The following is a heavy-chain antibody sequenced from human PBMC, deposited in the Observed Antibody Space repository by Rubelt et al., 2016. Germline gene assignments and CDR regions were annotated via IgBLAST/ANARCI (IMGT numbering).Heavy chain of an antibody. D-gene: IGHD3-3*01. V-gene: IGHV1-69*01. CDR3: ARERELYYDVWSGTLGVHYYYGMDV. J-gene: IGHJ6*02. CDR1: GGTFSSYA. CDR2: IIPIFGTA. Sequence: VQLVQSGAEVKKPGSSVKVSCKASGGTFSSYAISWVRQAPGQGLEWMGGIIPIFGTANYAQKFQGRVTITADESTSTAYMELSSLRSEDTAVYYCARERELYYDVWSGTLGVHYYYGMDVWGQGTTVTVSS.